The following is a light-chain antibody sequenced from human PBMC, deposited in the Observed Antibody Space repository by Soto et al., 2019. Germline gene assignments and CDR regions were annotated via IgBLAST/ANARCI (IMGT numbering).Light chain of an antibody. J-gene: IGKJ3*01. V-gene: IGKV1-27*01. CDR2: AAS. CDR3: QKCDYLPI. CDR1: QGITNY. Sequence: DIQMTQSPSSLSASVGDRVTITCRASQGITNYLAWYQQKPGKAPKLLIYAASTLQSGVPSRFSGSGSGTDFTFTISSLQPEDVATYYCQKCDYLPIFGPGTTVDLK.